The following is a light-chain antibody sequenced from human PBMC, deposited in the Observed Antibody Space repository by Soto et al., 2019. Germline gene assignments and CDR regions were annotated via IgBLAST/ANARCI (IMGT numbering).Light chain of an antibody. CDR1: QSVSNNY. CDR3: QQFGNSPP. Sequence: EIVLTQSPGTLSLSPGERATLSCRASQSVSNNYLAWYQQKPGQAPRLVIYGASSRGTGIPDRFSASGSGTDFTLTISRLEPEDFAVYYCQQFGNSPPFGQGTRLEIK. V-gene: IGKV3-20*01. CDR2: GAS. J-gene: IGKJ5*01.